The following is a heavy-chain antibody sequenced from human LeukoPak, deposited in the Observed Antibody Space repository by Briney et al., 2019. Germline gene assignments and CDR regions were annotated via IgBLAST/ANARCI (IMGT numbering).Heavy chain of an antibody. V-gene: IGHV3-7*01. Sequence: GGSLRLSCAASGFTFSSYWMSWVRQAPEKGLGWVANIKQDGSEKYYVDSVKGRFTISRDNAKNSLYLQMNSLRAEDTAVYYCARDYRAVAFDYWGQGTLVTVSS. CDR1: GFTFSSYW. CDR3: ARDYRAVAFDY. J-gene: IGHJ4*02. CDR2: IKQDGSEK. D-gene: IGHD6-19*01.